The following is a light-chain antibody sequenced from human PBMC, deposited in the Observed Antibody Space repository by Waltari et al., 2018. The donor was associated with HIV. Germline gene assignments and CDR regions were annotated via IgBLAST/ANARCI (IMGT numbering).Light chain of an antibody. CDR2: AAS. Sequence: DIQMTQSPSSLSASVGDRVTITCRASQSISTYLNWYQQKSGGAPHLLIYAASTLQSGVPSRFSGSGAGTTFALTISSLQPGDFATYYCQHTYNTPRTFGQGTRV. J-gene: IGKJ1*01. CDR3: QHTYNTPRT. CDR1: QSISTY. V-gene: IGKV1-39*01.